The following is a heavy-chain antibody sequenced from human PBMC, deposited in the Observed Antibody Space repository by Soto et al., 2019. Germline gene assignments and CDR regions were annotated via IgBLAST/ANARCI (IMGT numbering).Heavy chain of an antibody. CDR1: GFTFSGSW. D-gene: IGHD2-21*01. CDR3: AHIGKWRGLDV. V-gene: IGHV3-7*03. CDR2: IRGDGSGI. J-gene: IGHJ3*01. Sequence: PGGSLRLSCETSGFTFSGSWLAWVRQAPGKGLEWVANIRGDGSGIAYVDSVKGRFTSSTDTAKNSLHLQMNNMRVDDTAVYYCAHIGKWRGLDVWGQGTMVTVSS.